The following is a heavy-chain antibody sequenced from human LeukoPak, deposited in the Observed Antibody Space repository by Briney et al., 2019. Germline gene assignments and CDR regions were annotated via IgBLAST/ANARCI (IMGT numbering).Heavy chain of an antibody. Sequence: GGSLRLSCVASGFTFSSYAMSWVRQAPGKGLEWVANIKQDGSEKYYVDSVKGRFTISRDNAKNSLYLQMNSLRAEDTAVYYCARSGSGPYYFDYWGQGTLVTVSS. CDR2: IKQDGSEK. J-gene: IGHJ4*02. V-gene: IGHV3-7*01. CDR1: GFTFSSYA. CDR3: ARSGSGPYYFDY. D-gene: IGHD2-15*01.